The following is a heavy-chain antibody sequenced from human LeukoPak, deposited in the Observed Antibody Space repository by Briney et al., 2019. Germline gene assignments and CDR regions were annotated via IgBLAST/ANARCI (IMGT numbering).Heavy chain of an antibody. D-gene: IGHD6-6*01. V-gene: IGHV4-59*01. CDR1: GGSISNYY. CDR3: ARGRTYRSSSWFDP. Sequence: SETLSLTCTVSGGSISNYYWSWIRQPPGKGLEWIGYISYSGNTNYNPSLKSRVTISVDTSKNQFSLKLSSVTAADTAVYYCARGRTYRSSSWFDPWGQGTLVTVSS. CDR2: ISYSGNT. J-gene: IGHJ5*02.